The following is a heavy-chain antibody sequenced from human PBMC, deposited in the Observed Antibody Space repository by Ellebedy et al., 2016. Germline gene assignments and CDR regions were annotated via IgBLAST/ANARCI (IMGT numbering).Heavy chain of an antibody. D-gene: IGHD6-19*01. V-gene: IGHV1-69*13. Sequence: SVKVSCXASGGTFRNYAITWVRQAPGQGLEWMGGIIPVFGVPYYAQSFQGRVTITADESTSTGYMELSSLTSEDTAVYYCATERGTAVANPDSWGQGTLVTVSS. J-gene: IGHJ4*02. CDR3: ATERGTAVANPDS. CDR2: IIPVFGVP. CDR1: GGTFRNYA.